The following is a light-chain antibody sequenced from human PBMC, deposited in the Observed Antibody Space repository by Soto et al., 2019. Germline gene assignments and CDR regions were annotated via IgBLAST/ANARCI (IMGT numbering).Light chain of an antibody. CDR3: CSYAGPSTFV. Sequence: QSVLTRPASVSGSPGQSITISCTGTSSDVGSYNLVSWYQQYLGKAPKLMIYEVSKRPSGVSNRFSGSKSGNTASLTISGLQAEDEGDYFCCSYAGPSTFVFGTGTKVTVL. CDR2: EVS. V-gene: IGLV2-23*02. CDR1: SSDVGSYNL. J-gene: IGLJ1*01.